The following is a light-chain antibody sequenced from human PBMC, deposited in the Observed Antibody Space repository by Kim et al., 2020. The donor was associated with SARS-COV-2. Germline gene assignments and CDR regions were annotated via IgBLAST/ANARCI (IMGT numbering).Light chain of an antibody. CDR2: RDN. V-gene: IGLV3-1*01. CDR1: KLGDKY. J-gene: IGLJ1*01. Sequence: VSPGQTASITCSGDKLGDKYASWYQQKPGQSPVVVIFRDNRRPSGIPERFFGSNSGNTATLTISGTQAMDEADYYCQAWDSSIYVFGTGTKVTVL. CDR3: QAWDSSIYV.